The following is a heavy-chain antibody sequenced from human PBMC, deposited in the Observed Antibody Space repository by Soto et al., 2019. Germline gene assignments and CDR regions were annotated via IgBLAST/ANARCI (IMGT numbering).Heavy chain of an antibody. D-gene: IGHD3-3*01. V-gene: IGHV3-23*01. CDR1: GFTFSSYA. CDR3: AKNLRFLEWLPNWLDP. CDR2: ISGSGGST. Sequence: GGSLRLSCAASGFTFSSYAMSWVRQAPGKGLEWVSAISGSGGSTYYADSVKGRFTISRDNSKNTLYLQMNSLRAEDTAVYYCAKNLRFLEWLPNWLDPWGQGTLVTVSS. J-gene: IGHJ5*02.